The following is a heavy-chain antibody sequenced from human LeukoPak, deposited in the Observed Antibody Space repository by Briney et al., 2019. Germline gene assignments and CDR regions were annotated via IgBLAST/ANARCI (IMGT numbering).Heavy chain of an antibody. V-gene: IGHV1-46*01. J-gene: IGHJ4*02. CDR1: GGTFSSYA. D-gene: IGHD3-16*01. Sequence: GASVKVSCKASGGTFSSYAISWVRQAPGQGLEWMGIINPSGGSTRYAQKFQGRVTMTRDTSTSTVYMELKSLRSEDTAIYYCARDGTPEYDHIWGRPQLYWGQGTLVIVSS. CDR3: ARDGTPEYDHIWGRPQLY. CDR2: INPSGGST.